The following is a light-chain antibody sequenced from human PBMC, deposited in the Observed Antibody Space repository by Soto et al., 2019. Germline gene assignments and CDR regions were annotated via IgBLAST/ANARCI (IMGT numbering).Light chain of an antibody. V-gene: IGLV2-18*01. CDR1: SSDIGGYNR. CDR3: SLCSSSTTYV. J-gene: IGLJ1*01. CDR2: EVS. Sequence: QSALTQPPSVSGSPGQSVTISCTGTSSDIGGYNRVSWYQQPPGTAPRLLIYEVSYRPSGVADRFSGSKSGNTASLTISGLQAEDEADYYCSLCSSSTTYVFGTGTKLTVL.